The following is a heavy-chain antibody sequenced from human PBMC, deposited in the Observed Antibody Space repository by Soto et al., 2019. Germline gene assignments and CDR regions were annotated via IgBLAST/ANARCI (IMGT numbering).Heavy chain of an antibody. V-gene: IGHV3-7*03. CDR1: GFSLSMYW. CDR2: RKQDGSEK. CDR3: ARGATPIARNDY. J-gene: IGHJ4*01. D-gene: IGHD6-13*01. Sequence: GGSLRLSCAASGFSLSMYWMSWLRQAPGRGPEWVANRKQDGSEKYYVDSVKGRFTIFRDNAKNSLYLQMNSLRAEDTAVYYCARGATPIARNDYWGRGTLVTVSS.